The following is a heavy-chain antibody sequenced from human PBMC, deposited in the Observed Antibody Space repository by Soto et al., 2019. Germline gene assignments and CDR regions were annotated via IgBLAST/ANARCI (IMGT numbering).Heavy chain of an antibody. CDR2: ISGAGGTT. D-gene: IGHD1-1*01. CDR1: GFTFSSFA. V-gene: IGHV3-23*01. CDR3: AKAANSNNPPYNSFDP. Sequence: PGGSLRLSCAASGFTFSSFAMSWVRQAPGKGLEWVSSISGAGGTTYYTDSVKGRFTISRDNSKNTLYLQMNSLRAGDTAVYYCAKAANSNNPPYNSFDPWGQGTLVTVSS. J-gene: IGHJ5*02.